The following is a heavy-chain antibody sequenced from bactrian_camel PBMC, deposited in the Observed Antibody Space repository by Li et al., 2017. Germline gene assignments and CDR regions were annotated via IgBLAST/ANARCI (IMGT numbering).Heavy chain of an antibody. J-gene: IGHJ4*01. CDR1: GFTFSTYK. CDR2: IYADGRAT. D-gene: IGHD3*01. CDR3: AVDDGTPVPGGVIWDFAYNY. Sequence: HVQLVESGGGLAQPGGSLRLSCTTSGFTFSTYKLSWVRQAPGKGLEWVSSIYADGRATLYADSVKGRFTFSGDNAKNTVYLQMNSLNPEDTAMYYCAVDDGTPVPGGVIWDFAYNYWGQGTQVTVS. V-gene: IGHV3S6*01.